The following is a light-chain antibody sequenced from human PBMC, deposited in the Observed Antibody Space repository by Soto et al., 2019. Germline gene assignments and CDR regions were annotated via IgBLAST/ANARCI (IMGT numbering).Light chain of an antibody. V-gene: IGKV1-5*01. J-gene: IGKJ1*01. CDR3: QQFAISTT. CDR1: HNIERW. Sequence: IHMTQSPSTLSASVGDRVTVTCRASHNIERWMAWYQQKPGKAPSLLIFDASTLHSGVPSRFSGSGSGTDFTLTISSLQPDDFATYYCQQFAISTTFGQATKADI. CDR2: DAS.